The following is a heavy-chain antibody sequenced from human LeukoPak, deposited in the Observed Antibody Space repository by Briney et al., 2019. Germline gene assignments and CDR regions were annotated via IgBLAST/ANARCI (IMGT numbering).Heavy chain of an antibody. V-gene: IGHV4-61*08. CDR3: ARATLKQQLSGGTLWFDP. D-gene: IGHD6-13*01. J-gene: IGHJ5*02. Sequence: SETLSLTCTVSGGSISSGGYYWSWIRQHPGKGLEWIGYIYYSGSTNYNPSLKSRVTISVDTSKNQFSLKLSSVTAADTAVYYCARATLKQQLSGGTLWFDPWGQGTLVTVSS. CDR2: IYYSGST. CDR1: GGSISSGGYY.